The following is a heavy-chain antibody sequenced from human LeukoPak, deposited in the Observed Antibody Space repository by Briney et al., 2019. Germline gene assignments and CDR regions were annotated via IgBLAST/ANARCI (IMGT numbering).Heavy chain of an antibody. CDR2: TYYSGST. Sequence: SETPSLTCTVSGGSISGYYWSWIRQPPGKGLEYIGYTYYSGSTSYNPSLKSRVTISVDTSKNQFSLKVSSVTAADTAVYYCARAPELFYFDYWGQGTLVTVSS. V-gene: IGHV4-59*08. J-gene: IGHJ4*02. CDR3: ARAPELFYFDY. D-gene: IGHD3-10*01. CDR1: GGSISGYY.